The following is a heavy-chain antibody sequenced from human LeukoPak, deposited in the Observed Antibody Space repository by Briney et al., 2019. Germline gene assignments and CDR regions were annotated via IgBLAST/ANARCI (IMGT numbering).Heavy chain of an antibody. V-gene: IGHV4-59*01. CDR1: GGSISSYY. J-gene: IGHJ3*02. Sequence: SQTLYLTCTVSGGSISSYYWSWIRQPPGKGLEWIGYIYYSGSTNYNPSLKSRVTISVDTSKNQFSLKLSSVTAADTAVYYCASEVAVTTSGDAFDIWGQGTMVTVSS. D-gene: IGHD4-17*01. CDR3: ASEVAVTTSGDAFDI. CDR2: IYYSGST.